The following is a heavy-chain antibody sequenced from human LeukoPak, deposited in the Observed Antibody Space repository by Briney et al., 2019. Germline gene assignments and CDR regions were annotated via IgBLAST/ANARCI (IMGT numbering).Heavy chain of an antibody. CDR2: ISSSSSPI. J-gene: IGHJ6*03. Sequence: PGGSLRLSCAASGFTFSGYSMNWVRQAPGKGLEWVSYISSSSSPIYYADSVKGRFTISRDNAKNSLYLQMNSLRAEDTAVYYCARDGGQSPSITMVRGVIIRYYYYMDVWGKGTTVTISS. CDR1: GFTFSGYS. D-gene: IGHD3-10*01. V-gene: IGHV3-48*04. CDR3: ARDGGQSPSITMVRGVIIRYYYYMDV.